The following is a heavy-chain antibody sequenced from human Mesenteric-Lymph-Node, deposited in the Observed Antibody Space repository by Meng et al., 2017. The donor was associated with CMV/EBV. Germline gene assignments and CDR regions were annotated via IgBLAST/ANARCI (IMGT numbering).Heavy chain of an antibody. D-gene: IGHD3-10*01. Sequence: GSLRLSCTVSGGSISSYYWSWIRQPPGKGLEWIGYIYYSGSTNYNPSLKSRVTISVDTSKNQFSLKLSSVTAADTAVYYCASLITMVRGVITHLSWNAEENWFDPWGQGTLVTVSS. CDR3: ASLITMVRGVITHLSWNAEENWFDP. CDR2: IYYSGST. V-gene: IGHV4-59*12. CDR1: GGSISSYY. J-gene: IGHJ5*02.